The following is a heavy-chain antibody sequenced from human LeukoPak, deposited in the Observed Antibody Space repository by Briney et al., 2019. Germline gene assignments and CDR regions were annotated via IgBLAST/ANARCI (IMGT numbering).Heavy chain of an antibody. CDR1: GFTFSRYE. CDR2: ISSSGSLT. V-gene: IGHV3-48*03. CDR3: ARDSLHDYGGSGYGYFFDY. J-gene: IGHJ4*02. D-gene: IGHD3-22*01. Sequence: GGSLRLSCAASGFTFSRYEMIWVRQAPGQGLEWISYISSSGSLTYYADSVKGRFTVSRDNARNSLFLQMNSLRVDDTAVYYCARDSLHDYGGSGYGYFFDYWGQGTPVPVSS.